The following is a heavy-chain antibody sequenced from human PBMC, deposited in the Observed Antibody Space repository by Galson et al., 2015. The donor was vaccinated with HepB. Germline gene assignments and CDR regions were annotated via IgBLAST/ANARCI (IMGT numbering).Heavy chain of an antibody. CDR3: ARSSTSLPYYYGMDV. V-gene: IGHV3-30*03. Sequence: LRLSCAASGFTFSSYGMHWVRQAPGKGLEWVAVISYDGSNKYYADSVKGRFTISRDNSKNTLYLQMNSLRAEDTAVYYCARSSTSLPYYYGMDVWGQGTTVTVSS. CDR2: ISYDGSNK. J-gene: IGHJ6*02. CDR1: GFTFSSYG. D-gene: IGHD2-2*01.